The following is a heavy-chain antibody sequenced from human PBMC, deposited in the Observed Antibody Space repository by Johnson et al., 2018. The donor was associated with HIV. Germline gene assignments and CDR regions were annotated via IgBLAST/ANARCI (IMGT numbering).Heavy chain of an antibody. D-gene: IGHD5-24*01. Sequence: VQPVESGGGVVQPGRSLRLSCAASGFVFSSYAMHWVRPAPGKGLEWVALLSYAGSNKNYADSVKGRFTISRDNSKNSLYLQMNSLRAEDTAVYYCARGWDAFDIWGQGTMVTVSS. V-gene: IGHV3-30-3*01. J-gene: IGHJ3*02. CDR3: ARGWDAFDI. CDR2: LSYAGSNK. CDR1: GFVFSSYA.